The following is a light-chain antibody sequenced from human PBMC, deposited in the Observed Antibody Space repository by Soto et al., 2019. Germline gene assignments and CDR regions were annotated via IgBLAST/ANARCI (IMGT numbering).Light chain of an antibody. Sequence: DIQMTQSPSSLSASVGDRFTITCRASQSISSYLNWYQQKPGKAPKLLIYAASNLQSGVPSRFSGSGSGTDFTLTISSLQPEDFATYYCQQSYSTPRTFGQGTRLEIK. CDR2: AAS. CDR1: QSISSY. J-gene: IGKJ5*01. V-gene: IGKV1-39*01. CDR3: QQSYSTPRT.